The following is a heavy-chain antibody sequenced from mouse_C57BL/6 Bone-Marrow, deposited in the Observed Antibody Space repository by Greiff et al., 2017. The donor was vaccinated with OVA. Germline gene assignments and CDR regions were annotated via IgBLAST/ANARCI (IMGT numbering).Heavy chain of an antibody. J-gene: IGHJ4*01. Sequence: EVQLQQSVAELVRPGASVKLSCTASGFNIKNTYMHWVKQRPEQGLEWIGRIDPANGNTKYAPKFQGKATITADTSSNTAYLQLSSLTSEDTAIYYCASGGAYGNYDYYAMDYWGQGTSVTVSS. CDR3: ASGGAYGNYDYYAMDY. V-gene: IGHV14-3*01. CDR1: GFNIKNTY. CDR2: IDPANGNT. D-gene: IGHD2-1*01.